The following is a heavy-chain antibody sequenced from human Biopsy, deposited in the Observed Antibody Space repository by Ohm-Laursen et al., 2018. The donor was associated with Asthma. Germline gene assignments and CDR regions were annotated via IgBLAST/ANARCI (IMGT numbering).Heavy chain of an antibody. Sequence: SDTLSLTCAVSGGSITSSSYYWGWIRQPPGKGMEWIGSMYHSGSPYYHPSLKSRATISVDTSKHQLSLKMSSVTAADTAVYFCVRHQYSSSWSTFDYWGQGALVTVSS. J-gene: IGHJ4*02. CDR2: MYHSGSP. CDR3: VRHQYSSSWSTFDY. V-gene: IGHV4-39*01. D-gene: IGHD3-22*01. CDR1: GGSITSSSYY.